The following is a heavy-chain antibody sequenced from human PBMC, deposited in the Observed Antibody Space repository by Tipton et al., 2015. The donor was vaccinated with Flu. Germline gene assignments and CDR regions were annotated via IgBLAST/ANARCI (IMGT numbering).Heavy chain of an antibody. V-gene: IGHV3-23*01. Sequence: SLRLSCAASGFTFSRYGMSWVRQAPGKGLEWVSAISGSGGTTYFADSVKGRFTISRDNARNSLFLQMNSLRAEDTAVYYCARDRSYRLDYWGQGTLVTVTS. CDR2: ISGSGGTT. J-gene: IGHJ4*02. D-gene: IGHD3-10*01. CDR3: ARDRSYRLDY. CDR1: GFTFSRYG.